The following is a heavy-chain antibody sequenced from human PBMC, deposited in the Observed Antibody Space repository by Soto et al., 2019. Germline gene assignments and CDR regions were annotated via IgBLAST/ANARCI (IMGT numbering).Heavy chain of an antibody. J-gene: IGHJ4*02. D-gene: IGHD6-13*01. CDR2: ISGSGVST. Sequence: EVQLLGSGGGLVQPGGSLRLSCAASGFTFSSYAMSWVRQAPGKGLEWVSAISGSGVSTYYADSVKGRFTISRDNSKNTLYLQMNSLRAEDTAVYYWAKEHHYSSSWSEFDYWGQGTLVTVSS. CDR1: GFTFSSYA. V-gene: IGHV3-23*01. CDR3: AKEHHYSSSWSEFDY.